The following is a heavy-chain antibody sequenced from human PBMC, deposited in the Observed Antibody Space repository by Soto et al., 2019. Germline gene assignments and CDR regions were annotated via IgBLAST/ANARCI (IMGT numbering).Heavy chain of an antibody. D-gene: IGHD3-10*01. Sequence: ESGGGVVQPGRSLRLSCAASGFTFSSYGMHWVRQAPGKGLEWVAVISYDGSNKYYADSVKGRFTISRDNSKNTLYLQMNSRRAEDTAVYYCAPWFGAFDYWGQGTLVTVSS. CDR2: ISYDGSNK. V-gene: IGHV3-30*03. CDR3: APWFGAFDY. CDR1: GFTFSSYG. J-gene: IGHJ4*02.